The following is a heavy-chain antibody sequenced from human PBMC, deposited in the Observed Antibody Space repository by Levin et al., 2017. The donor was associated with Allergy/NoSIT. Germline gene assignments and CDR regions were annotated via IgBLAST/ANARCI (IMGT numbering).Heavy chain of an antibody. Sequence: QTLSLTCTFSGFSLSTSGMRVSWVRQPPGKALEWLARIDWDDDKYYSTSLKTRLTISKDTSKNQVLLTMTNMDPVDTGTYSCARWYCSGSTCYFDYWGQGTLVTVSS. CDR3: ARWYCSGSTCYFDY. CDR1: GFSLSTSGMR. V-gene: IGHV2-70*04. CDR2: IDWDDDK. J-gene: IGHJ4*02. D-gene: IGHD2-15*01.